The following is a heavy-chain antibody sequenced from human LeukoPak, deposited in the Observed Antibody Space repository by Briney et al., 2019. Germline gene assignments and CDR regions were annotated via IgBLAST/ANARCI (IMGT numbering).Heavy chain of an antibody. CDR3: ARSNYYTVDV. CDR1: GFTSSDYY. Sequence: EGSLRLSCAASGFTSSDYYMTWIRQPPGKGPEWISYISSSGGTTTYVDSVKGRFTISRDNAKNSLYLQMNSLRADDTAVYYCARSNYYTVDVWGQGTAVTVSS. V-gene: IGHV3-11*01. CDR2: ISSSGGTT. J-gene: IGHJ6*02.